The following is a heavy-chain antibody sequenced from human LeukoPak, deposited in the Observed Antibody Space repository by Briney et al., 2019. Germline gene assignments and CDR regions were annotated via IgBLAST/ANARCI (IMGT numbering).Heavy chain of an antibody. CDR1: GYTFTNYY. J-gene: IGHJ4*02. Sequence: GASVKVSCKASGYTFTNYYMHWVRQAPGQGLEWMAWGNGNSGATGYARKFQGRVTVTRDTSISTAYMELSSLRSDDTAVYYCVRSYSRAYYQLDYWGQGTLVTVSS. CDR2: GNGNSGAT. CDR3: VRSYSRAYYQLDY. D-gene: IGHD1-26*01. V-gene: IGHV1-2*02.